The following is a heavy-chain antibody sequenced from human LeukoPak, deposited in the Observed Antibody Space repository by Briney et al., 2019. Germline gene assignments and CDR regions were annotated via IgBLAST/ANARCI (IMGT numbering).Heavy chain of an antibody. J-gene: IGHJ3*02. CDR3: ARLRYCSSTSCYFAFDI. CDR1: GGSISSSEYY. D-gene: IGHD2-2*01. Sequence: PSQTLSLTCTVSGGSISSSEYYWSWIRQPPGKGLEWIGYIHYSGSTYYNPSLESRVTISVDTSKNQFSLKLSSVTAADTAVYYCARLRYCSSTSCYFAFDIWGQGTMVTISS. CDR2: IHYSGST. V-gene: IGHV4-30-4*08.